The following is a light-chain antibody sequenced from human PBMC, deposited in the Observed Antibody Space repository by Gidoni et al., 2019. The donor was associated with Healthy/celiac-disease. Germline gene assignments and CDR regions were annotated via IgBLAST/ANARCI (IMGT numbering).Light chain of an antibody. J-gene: IGLJ2*01. CDR2: EVS. Sequence: QSALTQPASVSGSPGQSITISCTGTSSDVGGYNYVSWYQQHPGKAPKLMIYEVSNRPSGVSTRFSGSKSGNTASLTISGLQAEDEADYYCYSHRSKVFGGGTKLTVL. CDR3: YSHRSKV. CDR1: SSDVGGYNY. V-gene: IGLV2-14*01.